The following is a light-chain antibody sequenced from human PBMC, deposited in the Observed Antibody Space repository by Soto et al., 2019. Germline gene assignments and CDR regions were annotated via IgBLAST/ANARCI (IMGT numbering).Light chain of an antibody. CDR1: QDISNY. CDR2: DAS. CDR3: QQSYSTPRT. J-gene: IGKJ1*01. Sequence: DMKLTQSPYSLSAFVGDRVTLTCQASQDISNYLNWYQQKLGKAPKLLIYDASNLETGVPSRFSGSGSGTEFTLTISSLQPDDFATYYCQQSYSTPRTFGQGTKVDIK. V-gene: IGKV1-33*01.